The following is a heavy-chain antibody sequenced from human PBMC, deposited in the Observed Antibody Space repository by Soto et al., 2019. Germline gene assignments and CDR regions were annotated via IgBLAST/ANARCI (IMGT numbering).Heavy chain of an antibody. CDR2: IYPGDSDT. CDR1: GYSFTSYW. V-gene: IGHV5-51*01. CDR3: ARHVPGGGIVVVTANHYGMDV. J-gene: IGHJ6*02. D-gene: IGHD2-21*02. Sequence: PGESLKISCKGSGYSFTSYWIGWVRQMPGKGLEWMGIIYPGDSDTRYSPSFQGQVTISADKSISTAYLQWSSLKASDTAMYYFARHVPGGGIVVVTANHYGMDVWGQGTTVTVSS.